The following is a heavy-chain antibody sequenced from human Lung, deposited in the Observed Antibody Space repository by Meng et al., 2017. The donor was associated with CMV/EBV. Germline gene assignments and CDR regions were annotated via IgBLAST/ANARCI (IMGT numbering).Heavy chain of an antibody. CDR2: INPSGGST. D-gene: IGHD6-13*01. CDR3: ARVLGQLVSPYGMDV. Sequence: ASXXVSXKASGYTFTNYYMHWVRQAPGQGLEWMGVINPSGGSTTYAQKFQGRLTMTRDTSTSTVYMELSSLKSEDTAMYYCARVLGQLVSPYGMDVWGQGTTVTGSS. CDR1: GYTFTNYY. V-gene: IGHV1-46*01. J-gene: IGHJ6*02.